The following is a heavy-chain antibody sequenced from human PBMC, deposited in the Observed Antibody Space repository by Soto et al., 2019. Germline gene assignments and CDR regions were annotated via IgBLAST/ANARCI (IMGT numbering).Heavy chain of an antibody. J-gene: IGHJ4*01. D-gene: IGHD6-6*01. CDR2: IRPHNGDT. CDR3: ARERIRSYNC. V-gene: IGHV1-18*01. Sequence: QVQLVQSAAEVGKPGASVKVSCKASGYTFTTIRLSWVRQAPGQGLEWVGWIRPHNGDTQYAQKWQARVSMTADSSTTPAYMEVRRIRPRASAAFSGARERIRSYNCWVHATLVTVSS. CDR1: GYTFTTIR.